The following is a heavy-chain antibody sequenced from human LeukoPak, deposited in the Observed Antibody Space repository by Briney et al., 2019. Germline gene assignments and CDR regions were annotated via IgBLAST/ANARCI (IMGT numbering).Heavy chain of an antibody. J-gene: IGHJ5*02. CDR3: ARVTVVANWFDP. D-gene: IGHD4-23*01. CDR1: GFTFSNYA. CDR2: ISSSGDTI. Sequence: GGSLRLSCAGSGFTFSNYAMNWVRQAPGKGLEWVSYISSSGDTIYYADSVKGRFTISRDNAKNSLYLQMNTLRAEDTAVYYCARVTVVANWFDPWGQGTLVTISS. V-gene: IGHV3-48*04.